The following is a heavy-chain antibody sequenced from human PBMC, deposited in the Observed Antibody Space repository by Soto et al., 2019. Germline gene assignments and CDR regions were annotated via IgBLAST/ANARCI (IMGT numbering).Heavy chain of an antibody. CDR3: AHSQRGPRDF. J-gene: IGHJ4*02. Sequence: GGSLRLSCAASGFTFSSYAMSWVRQAPGKGLEWVSAISGSGGSTYYADSVKSRLTITKDTSRDQVVLAMTNMDPMDTATYFCAHSQRGPRDFWGPGILVTVSS. CDR1: GFTFSSYA. V-gene: IGHV3-23*01. CDR2: ISGSGGST. D-gene: IGHD5-12*01.